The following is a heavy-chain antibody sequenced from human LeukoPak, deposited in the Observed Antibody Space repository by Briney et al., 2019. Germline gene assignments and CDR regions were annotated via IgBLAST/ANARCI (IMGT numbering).Heavy chain of an antibody. CDR3: ARNFYGDGFDI. CDR1: GYTFTSSD. V-gene: IGHV1-8*01. J-gene: IGHJ3*02. D-gene: IGHD2/OR15-2a*01. CDR2: MNPNSGNT. Sequence: ASVKVSCKASGYTFTSSDINWVRQATGQGLEWMGWMNPNSGNTGYAQKFQGRVTLTRDTSTSTAYMELSSLRPEDTAVYFCARNFYGDGFDIWGQGTKVTVS.